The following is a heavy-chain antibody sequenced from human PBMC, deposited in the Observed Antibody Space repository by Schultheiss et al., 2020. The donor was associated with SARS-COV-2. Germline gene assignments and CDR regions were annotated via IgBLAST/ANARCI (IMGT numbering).Heavy chain of an antibody. CDR1: GFTFSNYA. V-gene: IGHV3-11*06. CDR2: ISGSGDYI. CDR3: AATTGYYTNVDY. J-gene: IGHJ4*02. D-gene: IGHD3/OR15-3a*01. Sequence: GESLKISCAASGFTFSNYAMTWIRQAPGKGLEGVAYISGSGDYINYADSVKGRFTIFRNNANNSLYLQMSSLRADDTALYYCAATTGYYTNVDYWGQGTLVTVSS.